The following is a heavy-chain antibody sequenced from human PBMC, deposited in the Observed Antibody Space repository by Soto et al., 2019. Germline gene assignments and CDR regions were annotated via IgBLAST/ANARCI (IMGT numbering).Heavy chain of an antibody. D-gene: IGHD6-6*01. CDR2: IIPIFGTA. J-gene: IGHJ6*02. CDR1: GGTFSSYA. Sequence: PSVKVSCKASGGTFSSYAISWVRQAPGQGLEWMGGIIPIFGTANYAQKFQGRVTITADESTSTAYMELSSLRSEDTAVYYCARGGKSSSSPDYYYYGMDVWGQGTTVTVSS. V-gene: IGHV1-69*13. CDR3: ARGGKSSSSPDYYYYGMDV.